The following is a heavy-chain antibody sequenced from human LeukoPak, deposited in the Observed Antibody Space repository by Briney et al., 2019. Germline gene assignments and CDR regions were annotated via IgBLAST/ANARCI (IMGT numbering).Heavy chain of an antibody. V-gene: IGHV4-39*01. CDR2: IYYSGSS. CDR1: GGSISSSSYY. J-gene: IGHJ4*02. D-gene: IGHD2-2*01. Sequence: SETLSFTCSAFGGSISSSSYYWGWIRQPPGKGLEWIGSIYYSGSSYYNPSLKSRVTISVDTSKNQFSLKLTSVTAADTAVYYCARRDCTSTTCYAGSYYFDYWGQGTLVTVSS. CDR3: ARRDCTSTTCYAGSYYFDY.